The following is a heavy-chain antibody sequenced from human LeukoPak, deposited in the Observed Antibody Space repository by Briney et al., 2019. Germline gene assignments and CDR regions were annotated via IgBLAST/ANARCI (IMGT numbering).Heavy chain of an antibody. CDR2: ISFDGGNT. J-gene: IGHJ4*02. CDR1: KFTFSSFA. CDR3: AKTRPLDSSSWSHGDY. Sequence: GGSLRLSCAASKFTFSSFAIHWVRQAPGKGLEWVALISFDGGNTLYADSVKGRFTISRDNSKNTLYLQMNSLRAEDTAVYYCAKTRPLDSSSWSHGDYWGQGTLVTVSS. V-gene: IGHV3-30*18. D-gene: IGHD6-13*01.